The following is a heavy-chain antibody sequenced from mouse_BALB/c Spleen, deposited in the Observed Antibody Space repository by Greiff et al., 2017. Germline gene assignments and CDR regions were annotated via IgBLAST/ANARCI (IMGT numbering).Heavy chain of an antibody. CDR2: ISSGSSTI. CDR1: GFTFSSFG. CDR3: ARLRGSSMDY. V-gene: IGHV5-17*02. J-gene: IGHJ4*01. Sequence: EVQRVESGGGLVQPGGSRKLSCAASGFTFSSFGMHWVRQAPEKGLEWVAYISSGSSTIYYADTVKGRFTISRDNPKNTLFLQMTSLRSEDTAMYYCARLRGSSMDYWGQGPSVPVSS.